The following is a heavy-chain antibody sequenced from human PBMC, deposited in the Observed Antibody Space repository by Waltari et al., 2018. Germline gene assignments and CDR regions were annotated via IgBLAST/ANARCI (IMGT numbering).Heavy chain of an antibody. D-gene: IGHD1-20*01. CDR3: ARDNGADRNWFDP. CDR2: MNADSGNT. CDR1: GYTFTSHD. Sequence: QVQLVQSGAEVKKPGASVKVSCKASGYTFTSHDINWVRQVTGQGLEWMGWMNADSGNTGYAPNFQGRVTMTRDTSMSTAYMELSSLKLEDTAVYYCARDNGADRNWFDPWGQGTLVTVSS. V-gene: IGHV1-8*01. J-gene: IGHJ5*02.